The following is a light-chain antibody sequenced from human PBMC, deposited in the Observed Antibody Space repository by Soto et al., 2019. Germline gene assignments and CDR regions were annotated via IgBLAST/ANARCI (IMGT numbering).Light chain of an antibody. V-gene: IGKV1-5*01. CDR2: DVS. J-gene: IGKJ4*01. CDR3: QQYNRYFT. CDR1: QSIRGY. Sequence: DIQMTQSPFTLSASVGDRVTITCRASQSIRGYLAWYQQKLGKAPKLLIFDVSSLESGVPSRFSGSGSGTEFTLTINNLQPDDFATYYCQQYNRYFTFGGGTKVEIK.